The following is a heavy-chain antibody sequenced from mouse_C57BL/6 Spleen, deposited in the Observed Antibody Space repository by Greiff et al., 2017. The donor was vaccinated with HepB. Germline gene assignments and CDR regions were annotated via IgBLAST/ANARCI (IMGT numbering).Heavy chain of an antibody. CDR2: INPYNGDT. J-gene: IGHJ2*01. Sequence: VQLKQSGPELVKPGDSVKISCKASGYSFTGYFMNWVMQSHGKSLEWIGRINPYNGDTFYNQKFKGKATLTVDKSSSTAHMELRSLTSEDSAVYYCARSYYGSSYYFDYWGQGTTLTVSS. CDR1: GYSFTGYF. CDR3: ARSYYGSSYYFDY. D-gene: IGHD1-1*01. V-gene: IGHV1-20*01.